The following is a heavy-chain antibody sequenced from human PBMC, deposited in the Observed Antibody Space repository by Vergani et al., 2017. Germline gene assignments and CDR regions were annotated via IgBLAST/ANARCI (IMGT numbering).Heavy chain of an antibody. CDR3: AKDGTLGYCSSTSCP. Sequence: EVQLVESGGGLVKPGGSLRLSCAASGFTFSSYAMSWVRQAPGKGLEWVSAISGSGGSTYYADSVKGQFTISRDNSKNTLYPQMNSLRAEDTAVYYCAKDGTLGYCSSTSCPWGQGTLVTVSS. J-gene: IGHJ5*02. D-gene: IGHD2-2*01. CDR2: ISGSGGST. V-gene: IGHV3-23*04. CDR1: GFTFSSYA.